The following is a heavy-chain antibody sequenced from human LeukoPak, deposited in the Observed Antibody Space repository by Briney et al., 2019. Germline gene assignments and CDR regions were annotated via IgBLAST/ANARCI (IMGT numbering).Heavy chain of an antibody. D-gene: IGHD5-12*01. CDR3: AREPRGYSGYALAFDP. Sequence: SVKVSCKASGGTFSSYAISWVRQAPGQGLEWMGGIIPIFGTANYAQKFQGRVTITADESTSTAYMELSSLRPEDTAVYYCAREPRGYSGYALAFDPWGQGTLVTVSS. J-gene: IGHJ5*02. V-gene: IGHV1-69*13. CDR2: IIPIFGTA. CDR1: GGTFSSYA.